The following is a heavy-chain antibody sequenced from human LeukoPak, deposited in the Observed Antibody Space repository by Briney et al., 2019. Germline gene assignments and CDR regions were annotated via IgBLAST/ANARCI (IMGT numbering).Heavy chain of an antibody. Sequence: PSETLSLTCTVSGGSISSYYWSWIRQPPGKGLEWIGYTYYSGSTNYNPSLKSRVTISVDTSKNQFSLKLSSVTAADTAVYYCARDLRSAFDIWGQGTMVTVSS. J-gene: IGHJ3*02. D-gene: IGHD3-9*01. V-gene: IGHV4-59*01. CDR3: ARDLRSAFDI. CDR2: TYYSGST. CDR1: GGSISSYY.